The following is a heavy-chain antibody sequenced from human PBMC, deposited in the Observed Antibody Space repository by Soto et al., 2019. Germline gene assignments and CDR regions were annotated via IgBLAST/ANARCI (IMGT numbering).Heavy chain of an antibody. D-gene: IGHD2-2*01. CDR2: TSNSGST. J-gene: IGHJ4*02. CDR1: GGSITSSGYY. CDR3: ARGGGSTKVDY. V-gene: IGHV4-31*03. Sequence: QVQLQESGPGLVKPSQTLSLTCTVSGGSITSSGYYWSWIRQHPGEGLEWIGFTSNSGSTSYNPSLKRRVNISVDTSSNQFSLNLKSVTAADTAVYYCARGGGSTKVDYWGQGTLVTVSP.